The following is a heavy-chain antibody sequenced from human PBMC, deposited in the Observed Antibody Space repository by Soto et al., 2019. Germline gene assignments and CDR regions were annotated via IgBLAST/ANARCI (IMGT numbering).Heavy chain of an antibody. V-gene: IGHV3-23*01. CDR1: GFTFSDFA. CDR2: ISAGGVAT. CDR3: AKRVTSGDEGF. J-gene: IGHJ4*02. D-gene: IGHD2-21*02. Sequence: LRLSCAASGFTFSDFAMMWVRQVPGQGLECVSAISAGGVATYYADSVMGRLTISRDNSKDTLYLQMKSLRGEDTAVYYCAKRVTSGDEGFWGRGTLVTVSS.